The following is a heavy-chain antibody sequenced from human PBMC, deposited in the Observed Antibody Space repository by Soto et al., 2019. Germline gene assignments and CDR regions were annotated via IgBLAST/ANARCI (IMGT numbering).Heavy chain of an antibody. D-gene: IGHD7-27*01. Sequence: PVGSLRLSCAASGFTFSIFAMSWVRQSPGKGLEWVSTISGSGGSTYYADAVKGRFTISRDNSMGTLYLQMKSLGVEDTAIYYCAKEVSLGSTVDLGYWGQGALVTASS. CDR1: GFTFSIFA. V-gene: IGHV3-23*01. J-gene: IGHJ4*02. CDR2: ISGSGGST. CDR3: AKEVSLGSTVDLGY.